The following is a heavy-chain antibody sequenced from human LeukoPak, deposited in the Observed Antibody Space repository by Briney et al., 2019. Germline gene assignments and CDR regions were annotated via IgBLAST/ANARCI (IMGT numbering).Heavy chain of an antibody. D-gene: IGHD6-19*01. J-gene: IGHJ1*01. V-gene: IGHV1-18*01. Sequence: ASVKVSCKASGYTFTSYDISWVRQAPGQGLEWMGWISAYNGNTNYAQKLQGRVTMTTDTSTSTAYMELRSLRSDDTAVYYCARDLSAVAANKYFQHWGQGTLVTVSS. CDR3: ARDLSAVAANKYFQH. CDR1: GYTFTSYD. CDR2: ISAYNGNT.